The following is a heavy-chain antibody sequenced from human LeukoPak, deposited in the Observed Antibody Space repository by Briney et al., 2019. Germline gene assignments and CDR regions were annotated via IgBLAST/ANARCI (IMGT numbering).Heavy chain of an antibody. V-gene: IGHV3-23*01. CDR2: ISGSGDST. D-gene: IGHD6-19*01. CDR3: AKVRAPSGWFNSDY. CDR1: GFTFSNYV. J-gene: IGHJ4*02. Sequence: GGSLRLSCAVSGFTFSNYVMSWVRQATEKGLEWVSGISGSGDSTYYADCVKGRFTISRDNSKNTLYLQMNSLRVEDTAAYYCAKVRAPSGWFNSDYWGQGTLVTVSS.